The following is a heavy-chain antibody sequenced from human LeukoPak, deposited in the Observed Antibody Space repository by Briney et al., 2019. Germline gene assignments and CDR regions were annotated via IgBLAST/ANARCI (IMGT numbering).Heavy chain of an antibody. CDR1: GFTVSSNY. CDR3: ASPASGYGDYVAAFDI. CDR2: IYSGGST. D-gene: IGHD4-17*01. J-gene: IGHJ3*02. V-gene: IGHV3-53*04. Sequence: GSLRLSCAASGFTVSSNYMSWVRPAPGKGLEWVSVIYSGGSTYYADSVKGRFTISRHNSKNTLYLQMNSLRAEDTAVYYCASPASGYGDYVAAFDIWGQGTMVTVSS.